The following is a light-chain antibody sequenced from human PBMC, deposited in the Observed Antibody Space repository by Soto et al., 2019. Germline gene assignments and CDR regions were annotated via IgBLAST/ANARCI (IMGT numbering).Light chain of an antibody. J-gene: IGKJ4*01. CDR2: RAS. Sequence: DIVLTQSPGTLSLSPGERATLSCRASQSVSSNYLAWYQQKPGQTPKVLSYRASTWATGIPDRFSGSGSGTDLTLTISRLEAEDFAVYYCQQYGCSPLTFGRGTKVEIK. CDR1: QSVSSNY. CDR3: QQYGCSPLT. V-gene: IGKV3-20*01.